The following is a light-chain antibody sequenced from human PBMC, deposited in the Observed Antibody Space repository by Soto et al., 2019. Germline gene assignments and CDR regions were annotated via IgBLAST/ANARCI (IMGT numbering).Light chain of an antibody. V-gene: IGLV2-23*01. CDR2: EAT. CDR3: GSFAGSNSWV. J-gene: IGLJ3*02. Sequence: QSALTQPASVSGSPGQSITISCTGTSSDVGTYDLVSWYQHHPGAAPKLMIYEATRRPSGISNRFSGSKSGNTASLTISGLQAEDEADYYCGSFAGSNSWVFGGGTKLTVL. CDR1: SSDVGTYDL.